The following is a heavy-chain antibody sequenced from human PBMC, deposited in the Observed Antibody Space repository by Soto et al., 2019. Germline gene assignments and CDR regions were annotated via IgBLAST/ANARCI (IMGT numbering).Heavy chain of an antibody. Sequence: SVKVSCKASGGTFSSYAISWVLQAPGEGLEWMGGIIPIFGTAKYAQKFQGRVTITADESTSTAYMELSSLRSEDTAVYYCARTYYYGSGSYHYFYYNMDVWGQGTTVTVSS. J-gene: IGHJ6*02. D-gene: IGHD3-10*01. V-gene: IGHV1-69*13. CDR1: GGTFSSYA. CDR3: ARTYYYGSGSYHYFYYNMDV. CDR2: IIPIFGTA.